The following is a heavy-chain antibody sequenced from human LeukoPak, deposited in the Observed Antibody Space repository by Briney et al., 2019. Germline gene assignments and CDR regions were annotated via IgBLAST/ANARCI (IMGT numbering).Heavy chain of an antibody. Sequence: PGGSLRLSCAASGFTFTSYGMHWVRQAPGKGLEWVAVIWSDGTNKHYADSVKGRFAISRDDSNNMVYLQMNSLRAEDTAVYYCAKDVERGFDYTNSLDYWGQGTLVTVSS. CDR2: IWSDGTNK. D-gene: IGHD4-11*01. CDR1: GFTFTSYG. CDR3: AKDVERGFDYTNSLDY. V-gene: IGHV3-33*06. J-gene: IGHJ4*02.